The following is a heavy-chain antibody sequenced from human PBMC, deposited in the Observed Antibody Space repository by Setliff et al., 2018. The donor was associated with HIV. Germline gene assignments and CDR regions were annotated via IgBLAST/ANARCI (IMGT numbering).Heavy chain of an antibody. CDR2: ISPYNGDT. CDR1: GYTFKTYG. V-gene: IGHV1-18*01. D-gene: IGHD3-22*01. J-gene: IGHJ1*01. Sequence: ASVTVSCKASGYTFKTYGISWVRQAPGQGLEWMGWISPYNGDTRYAQKFQGRVTLTTDTTTNTAYMEVRTLRSDDTAVYYCARGISRDSSGYYRDEYFQHWGRGTLVTVSS. CDR3: ARGISRDSSGYYRDEYFQH.